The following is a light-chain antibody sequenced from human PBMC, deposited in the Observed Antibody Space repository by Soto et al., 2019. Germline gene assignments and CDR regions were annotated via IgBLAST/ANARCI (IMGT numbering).Light chain of an antibody. J-gene: IGKJ2*01. Sequence: DIQMTQSPSSLSASVGDRVTITCRASQGISNYLAWYQQKPGKVPKLLIYAASTLHQGVPSRFSGSGSGTDFTLPISSLQPEDVAPYYRQKYNSAPHTLRQGTKLEIK. V-gene: IGKV1-27*01. CDR2: AAS. CDR1: QGISNY. CDR3: QKYNSAPHT.